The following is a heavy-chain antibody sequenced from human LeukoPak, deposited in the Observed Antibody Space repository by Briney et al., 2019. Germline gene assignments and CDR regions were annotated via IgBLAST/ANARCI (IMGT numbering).Heavy chain of an antibody. D-gene: IGHD3-10*01. J-gene: IGHJ4*02. V-gene: IGHV3-33*01. Sequence: GGSLRLSCAASGFTFSSYGMHWVRQAPGKGLEWVAVIWYDGSNKYYADSVKGRFTISRDNSKNTLYLQMNSLRAEDTAVYYCARGRPEDPGYFDYWGQGTLVTVSS. CDR3: ARGRPEDPGYFDY. CDR2: IWYDGSNK. CDR1: GFTFSSYG.